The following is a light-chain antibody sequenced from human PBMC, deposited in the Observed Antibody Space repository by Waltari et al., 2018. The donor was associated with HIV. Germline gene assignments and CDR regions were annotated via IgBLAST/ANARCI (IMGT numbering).Light chain of an antibody. CDR2: GVS. CDR1: SSDIGGYDY. Sequence: QSALTQPASVSGSPGQSITISCTGTSSDIGGYDYVSWYQQHPGKAPKLLIYGVSSRPSGVSNRFSGSRSGNTASLTISGLQADDAAHYYCSAYTTYSPLAVFGGGTKLTVL. CDR3: SAYTTYSPLAV. J-gene: IGLJ2*01. V-gene: IGLV2-14*01.